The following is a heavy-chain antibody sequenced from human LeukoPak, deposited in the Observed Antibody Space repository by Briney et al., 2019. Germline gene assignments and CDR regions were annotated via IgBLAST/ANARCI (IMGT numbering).Heavy chain of an antibody. CDR3: ARDNCSGGSCYSNWFDP. V-gene: IGHV4-30-2*01. J-gene: IGHJ5*02. CDR2: IYHSGST. CDR1: GGSISSGGYS. D-gene: IGHD2-15*01. Sequence: SETLSLTCAVSGGSISSGGYSWSWIRQPPGKGLEWIGYIYHSGSTYYNPSLKGRVTISVDRSKNQFSLKLSSVTAADTAVYCCARDNCSGGSCYSNWFDPWGQGTLVTVSS.